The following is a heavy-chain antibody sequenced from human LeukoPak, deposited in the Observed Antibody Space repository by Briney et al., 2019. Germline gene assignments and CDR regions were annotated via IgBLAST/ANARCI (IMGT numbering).Heavy chain of an antibody. J-gene: IGHJ4*02. CDR1: GYRFTSYW. CDR2: IYPGDSDT. V-gene: IGHV5-51*01. Sequence: GESLKISCQGSGYRFTSYWIGWVRQLPGKGLEWMGIIYPGDSDTRYSPSFQGQVTISADKSISTAYLQWSSLKASDTAMYYCARNPALYSSGWEDWGQGTLVTVSS. CDR3: ARNPALYSSGWED. D-gene: IGHD6-19*01.